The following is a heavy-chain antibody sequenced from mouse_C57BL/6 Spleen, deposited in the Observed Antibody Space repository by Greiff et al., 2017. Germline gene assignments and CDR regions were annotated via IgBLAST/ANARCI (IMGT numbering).Heavy chain of an antibody. CDR2: INPSTGGT. CDR1: GYSFTGYY. Sequence: VQLKESGPELVKPGASVKISCKASGYSFTGYYMNWVKQSPEKSLEWIGEINPSTGGTTYNQKFKAKATLTVDKSSSTAYMQLKSLTSEDSAVYYCARGGDDYDVSFDYWGQGTTLTVSS. V-gene: IGHV1-42*01. J-gene: IGHJ2*01. D-gene: IGHD2-4*01. CDR3: ARGGDDYDVSFDY.